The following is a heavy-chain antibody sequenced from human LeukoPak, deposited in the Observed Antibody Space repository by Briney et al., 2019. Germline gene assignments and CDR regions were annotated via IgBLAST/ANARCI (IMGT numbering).Heavy chain of an antibody. CDR3: ARQRGGQYEDGSDI. V-gene: IGHV1-46*01. D-gene: IGHD2-8*01. J-gene: IGHJ3*02. Sequence: GASVKVSCKASGYTFSSSYIHWVRQAPGQGLEWMGIINPSGGTTIYAQRFQGRVTMTRDTSTSTVYMELSSLKYEDTAVYYCARQRGGQYEDGSDIWGQRTMVTVSS. CDR1: GYTFSSSY. CDR2: INPSGGTT.